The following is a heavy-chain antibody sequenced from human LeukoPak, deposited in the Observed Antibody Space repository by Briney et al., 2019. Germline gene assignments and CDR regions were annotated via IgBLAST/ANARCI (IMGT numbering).Heavy chain of an antibody. Sequence: GGSLRLSCAASGFTFSSYWMSWVRQAPGKGLEWVANIKQDGSEKYYVDSVKGRFTISRDNAKNSLYLQMNSLRAEDTAVYYCAREAALYTGNYYYYMDVWGKGTTVTISS. CDR1: GFTFSSYW. V-gene: IGHV3-7*01. J-gene: IGHJ6*03. CDR2: IKQDGSEK. D-gene: IGHD4-11*01. CDR3: AREAALYTGNYYYYMDV.